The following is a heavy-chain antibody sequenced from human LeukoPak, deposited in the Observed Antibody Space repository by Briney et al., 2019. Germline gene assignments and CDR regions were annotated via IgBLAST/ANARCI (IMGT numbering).Heavy chain of an antibody. CDR1: AFTFSSNG. Sequence: GGSLTLSCAASAFTFSSNGMGWVRQAPGNGLEWVLAISGSGGSTYYADSVKGPFTISRDNSKNTLYLQMSSLRAEGTAVYYSAKALGYASSGYYDTPTPCFDYWGQGTLVTVSS. D-gene: IGHD3-22*01. CDR3: AKALGYASSGYYDTPTPCFDY. CDR2: ISGSGGST. J-gene: IGHJ4*02. V-gene: IGHV3-23*01.